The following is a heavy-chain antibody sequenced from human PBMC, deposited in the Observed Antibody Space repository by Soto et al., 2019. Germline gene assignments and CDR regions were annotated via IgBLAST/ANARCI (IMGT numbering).Heavy chain of an antibody. D-gene: IGHD5-18*01. CDR1: GFTFDDYA. CDR2: ISWNSGNI. J-gene: IGHJ4*02. CDR3: VRSKGGYSYGTPFDY. V-gene: IGHV3-9*01. Sequence: EVQLEESGGALVQPGRSLRLSCAASGFTFDDYAMYWVRQVLGKGLEWVSSISWNSGNIGYADSVKGRFTTSRDNAKDSIYLQMNSLRPEDTALYYCVRSKGGYSYGTPFDYWGQGTLVTVSS.